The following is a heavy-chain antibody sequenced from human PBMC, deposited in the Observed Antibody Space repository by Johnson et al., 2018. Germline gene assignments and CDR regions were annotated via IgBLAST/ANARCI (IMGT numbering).Heavy chain of an antibody. D-gene: IGHD3-10*01. CDR1: GYTFTSYD. V-gene: IGHV1-8*01. CDR2: MNPNSGNT. J-gene: IGHJ3*02. Sequence: QVQLVQSGAEVTKPGASVKVSCKASGYTFTSYDINWVRKATGQGLEWMGWMNPNSGNTGYAHKFQGRVTMTRTTSISTAYMELSSLRSEDTAVYYCARKGRGVAAVDIWGQWTMVTVSS. CDR3: ARKGRGVAAVDI.